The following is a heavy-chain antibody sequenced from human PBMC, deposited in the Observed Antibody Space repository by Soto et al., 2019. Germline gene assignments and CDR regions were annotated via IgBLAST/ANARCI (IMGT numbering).Heavy chain of an antibody. J-gene: IGHJ5*02. CDR3: AGEGTYSSSWYGFDP. Sequence: GASVKVSCKASGYTFTGYYMHWVRQAPGQGLEWMGWINPNSGGTNYAQKFQGRVTMTRDTSISTAYMELSRLRSDDTAVYYCAGEGTYSSSWYGFDPWGQGTLVTVSS. CDR2: INPNSGGT. CDR1: GYTFTGYY. D-gene: IGHD6-13*01. V-gene: IGHV1-2*02.